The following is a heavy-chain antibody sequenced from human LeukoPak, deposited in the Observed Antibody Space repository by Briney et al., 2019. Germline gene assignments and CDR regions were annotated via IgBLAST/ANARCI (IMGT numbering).Heavy chain of an antibody. J-gene: IGHJ3*02. CDR1: GFTYSSYW. CDR3: AREESRYCSSTSCYGALVAFDI. V-gene: IGHV3-74*01. Sequence: GGSLRLSCAASGFTYSSYWTHWVRQAPGKGLVWVSRINSDGSGTNYVDSVKGRFTISRDNAKNTLYLQMNSLRVEDTAVYYCAREESRYCSSTSCYGALVAFDIWGQGTMVTVSS. CDR2: INSDGSGT. D-gene: IGHD2-2*01.